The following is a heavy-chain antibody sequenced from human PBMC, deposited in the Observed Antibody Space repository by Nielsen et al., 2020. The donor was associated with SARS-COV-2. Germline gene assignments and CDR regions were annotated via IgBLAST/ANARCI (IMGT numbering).Heavy chain of an antibody. CDR3: ARDFHFRGELTSWYFDL. CDR2: MSRSGART. Sequence: GGSLRLSCEASGFIFSDFYLSWIRQAPGKGLEWVTHMSRSGARTKSADSVKGRFTISRDDSKNTVYLQMNSLRAEDTAVYYCARDFHFRGELTSWYFDLWGHGALVTVSS. CDR1: GFIFSDFY. D-gene: IGHD3-16*02. J-gene: IGHJ2*01. V-gene: IGHV3-11*05.